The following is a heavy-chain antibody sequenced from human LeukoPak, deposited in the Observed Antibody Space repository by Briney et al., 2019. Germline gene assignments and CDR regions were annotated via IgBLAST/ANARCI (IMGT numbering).Heavy chain of an antibody. D-gene: IGHD4/OR15-4a*01. CDR2: IYTSGST. Sequence: SETLSLTCTVSGGSISSGSYYWSWIRQPAGKGLEWIGRIYTSGSTNYNPSLKSRVTISVDTSKNQFSLKLSSVTAADTAVYYCARGIMVLGSFSSFDIWGQGTLVTVSS. J-gene: IGHJ3*02. CDR3: ARGIMVLGSFSSFDI. V-gene: IGHV4-61*02. CDR1: GGSISSGSYY.